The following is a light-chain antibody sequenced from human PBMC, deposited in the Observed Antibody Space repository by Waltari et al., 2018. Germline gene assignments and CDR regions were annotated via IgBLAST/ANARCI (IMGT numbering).Light chain of an antibody. J-gene: IGKJ5*01. CDR3: QQYNRWPPIT. CDR2: EAS. Sequence: EIVMTQSPATLSVSPGESATRSCRASLSVFSNIPWYQEKPGQAHRRLIYEASIRATGTSARFRGSGSGTEFTLTISSVQSEDSAVYYCQQYNRWPPITFGQGTRLEIK. V-gene: IGKV3D-15*01. CDR1: LSVFSN.